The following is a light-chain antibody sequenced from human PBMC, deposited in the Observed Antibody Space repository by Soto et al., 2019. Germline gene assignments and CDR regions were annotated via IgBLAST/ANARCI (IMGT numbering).Light chain of an antibody. J-gene: IGKJ1*01. Sequence: DIQLNQDHSSLSESLGDRVTMTCRASQTISSWLAWYQQKPGKAPKLLIYKASTLKSGVPSRFSGSGSGTEFTLTISSLQPDDFATYYCQHYNSYSEAFGQGTKVDIK. CDR1: QTISSW. CDR2: KAS. CDR3: QHYNSYSEA. V-gene: IGKV1-5*03.